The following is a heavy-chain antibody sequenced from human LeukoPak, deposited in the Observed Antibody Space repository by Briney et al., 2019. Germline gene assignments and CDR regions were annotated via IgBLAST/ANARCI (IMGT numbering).Heavy chain of an antibody. CDR3: AREKRGRAYYYFEL. V-gene: IGHV1-69*13. J-gene: IGHJ2*01. Sequence: ASVKVSCKASGYTFTGYHMHWVRQAPGQGLEWMGGIIPTLGTTNYAPKFNGRVTITADESTGTVFMELSSLESEDTAIYYCAREKRGRAYYYFELWGRGTLVTVSS. CDR1: GYTFTGYH. D-gene: IGHD2-8*01. CDR2: IIPTLGTT.